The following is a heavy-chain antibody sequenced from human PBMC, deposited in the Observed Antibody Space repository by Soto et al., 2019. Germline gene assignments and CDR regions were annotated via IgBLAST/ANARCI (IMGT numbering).Heavy chain of an antibody. D-gene: IGHD5-18*01. CDR2: ISSSSSYI. J-gene: IGHJ6*02. Sequence: GGSLRLSCAASGFTFSSYSMNWVRQAPGKGLEWVSSISSSSSYIYYADSVKGRFTISRDNAKNSLYLQMNSLRAEDTAVYYCARVWRDSYGYSFSYYYYGMDVWGQGTTVTV. CDR1: GFTFSSYS. CDR3: ARVWRDSYGYSFSYYYYGMDV. V-gene: IGHV3-21*01.